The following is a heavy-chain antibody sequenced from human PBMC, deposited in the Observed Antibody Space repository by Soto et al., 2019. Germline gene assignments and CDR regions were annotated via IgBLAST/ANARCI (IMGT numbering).Heavy chain of an antibody. CDR1: GYTFTAYY. CDR2: INPNSGGT. V-gene: IGHV1-2*02. J-gene: IGHJ5*02. Sequence: SVKVSCKASGYTFTAYYMHWVRQAPVQGLEWMGWINPNSGGTNYAQKFQGRVTMTRDTSISTAYMELSRLRSDDTAVHYCAREDCSGGSCYSDFRFDPWGQGTLVTVSS. CDR3: AREDCSGGSCYSDFRFDP. D-gene: IGHD2-15*01.